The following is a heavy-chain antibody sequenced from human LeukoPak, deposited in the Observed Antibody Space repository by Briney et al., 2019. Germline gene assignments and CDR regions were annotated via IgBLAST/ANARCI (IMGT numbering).Heavy chain of an antibody. J-gene: IGHJ3*02. CDR1: GGSISSYY. V-gene: IGHV4-59*01. Sequence: SETLSLTCTVSGGSISSYYWSWIRQPPGKGLEWIGYIYDSGRTNYNPSLKSRVTISVDTSRKQFSLKLSSVTAADTAVYYCARDLYGDYAFDIWGQGTLVTVSS. CDR3: ARDLYGDYAFDI. D-gene: IGHD4-17*01. CDR2: IYDSGRT.